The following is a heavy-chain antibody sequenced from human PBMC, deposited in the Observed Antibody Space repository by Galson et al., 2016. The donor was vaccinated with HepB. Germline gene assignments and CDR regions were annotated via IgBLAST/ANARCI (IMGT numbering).Heavy chain of an antibody. J-gene: IGHJ5*02. Sequence: SLRLSCATSGFIFSHHAMSWVRKAPGKGLEWVTGISGRGGRTYYAHPVKGRFTISRDASTNTFYLQMTSLRVDDTAIYYCAKEGAWFGGDWFDPWGQGALVT. CDR3: AKEGAWFGGDWFDP. CDR1: GFIFSHHA. D-gene: IGHD3-10*01. V-gene: IGHV3-23*01. CDR2: ISGRGGRT.